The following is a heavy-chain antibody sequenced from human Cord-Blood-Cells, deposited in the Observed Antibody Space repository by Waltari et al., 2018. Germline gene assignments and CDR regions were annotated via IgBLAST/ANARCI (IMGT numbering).Heavy chain of an antibody. CDR2: INPNSGGT. D-gene: IGHD3-10*01. Sequence: QVQLVQSGAEVKKPGASVKVSCQASRYTFTGYYTHRARQAPGKGLEWMGWINPNSGGTNYAQKFQGRVTMTRDTSISTAYMELSRLRSDDTAVYYCARWIRGSRGLDYWGQGTLVTVSS. J-gene: IGHJ4*02. V-gene: IGHV1-2*02. CDR1: RYTFTGYY. CDR3: ARWIRGSRGLDY.